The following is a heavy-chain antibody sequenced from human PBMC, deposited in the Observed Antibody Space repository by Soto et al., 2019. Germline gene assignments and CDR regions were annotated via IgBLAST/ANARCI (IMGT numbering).Heavy chain of an antibody. CDR3: ARDPKTSGGQHWAFNYFDS. J-gene: IGHJ4*02. V-gene: IGHV1-69*06. CDR1: GGTFSSYA. Sequence: SVKVSWKASGGTFSSYAISWGRQAPGQGLDWMGGIIPIFGTANYAQKFQGRVTITADNSKSTLYLQVDSLRPEDAAVYYCARDPKTSGGQHWAFNYFDSWGQGTLVTVSS. D-gene: IGHD7-27*01. CDR2: IIPIFGTA.